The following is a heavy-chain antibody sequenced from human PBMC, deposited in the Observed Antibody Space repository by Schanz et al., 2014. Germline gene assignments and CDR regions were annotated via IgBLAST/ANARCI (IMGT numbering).Heavy chain of an antibody. J-gene: IGHJ4*02. CDR3: ASAAWVGSGATILDY. CDR2: VNYIGST. CDR1: AAFISRYY. Sequence: QVQLQESGPGLVKPSETLSLTCTVSAAFISRYYWSWVRQAPGKGLEWLGYVNYIGSTKYNPSLECWVGLAADASKKQFTLKMTSVTTADTAVYCCASAAWVGSGATILDYWGQGTLVTVSS. D-gene: IGHD3-10*01. V-gene: IGHV4-59*01.